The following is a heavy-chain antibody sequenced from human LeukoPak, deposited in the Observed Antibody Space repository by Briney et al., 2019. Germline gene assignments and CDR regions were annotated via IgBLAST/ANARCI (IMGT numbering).Heavy chain of an antibody. CDR1: GGTFSTYA. J-gene: IGHJ5*01. CDR3: ATNTNYYENTGHYVLDS. Sequence: SVKVSCKASGGTFSTYAISWVRQAPGQGLEWMGGIIPILGTANYAQKFKGRVAITADEFTGTAYMELSSLRSEDTAVFYCATNTNYYENTGHYVLDSWGQGTLVTVSS. V-gene: IGHV1-69*13. CDR2: IIPILGTA. D-gene: IGHD3-22*01.